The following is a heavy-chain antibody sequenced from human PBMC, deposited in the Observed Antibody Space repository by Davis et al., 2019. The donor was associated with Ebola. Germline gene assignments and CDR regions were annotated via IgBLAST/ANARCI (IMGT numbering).Heavy chain of an antibody. J-gene: IGHJ4*02. CDR1: GFTFSSYS. Sequence: GESLKISCAASGFTFSSYSMNWVRQAPGKGLEWVSSISSSSSYIYYADSVKGRFTISRDNAKNSLYLQMNSLRAEDTAVYYCARVGLKDYYGSGSYYTAGLDYWGQGTLVTVSS. CDR3: ARVGLKDYYGSGSYYTAGLDY. V-gene: IGHV3-21*01. D-gene: IGHD3-10*01. CDR2: ISSSSSYI.